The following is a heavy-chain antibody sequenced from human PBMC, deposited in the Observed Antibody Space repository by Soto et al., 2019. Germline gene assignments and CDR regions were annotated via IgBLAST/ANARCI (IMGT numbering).Heavy chain of an antibody. Sequence: PSETLSLTCTVSGGSISSYYWSWIRPPTGKGLEWIGYIYYSGSTNYNPSLKSRVTISVDTSKNQFSLKLSSVTAADTAVYYCARADGSNLSGGDCYRFDYWGQGTLVTVSS. V-gene: IGHV4-59*01. D-gene: IGHD2-21*02. CDR2: IYYSGST. CDR3: ARADGSNLSGGDCYRFDY. CDR1: GGSISSYY. J-gene: IGHJ4*02.